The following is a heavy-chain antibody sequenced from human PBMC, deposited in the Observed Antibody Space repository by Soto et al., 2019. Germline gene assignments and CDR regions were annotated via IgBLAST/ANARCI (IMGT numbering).Heavy chain of an antibody. CDR1: GGSISSYY. V-gene: IGHV4-59*01. J-gene: IGHJ4*02. CDR2: IYYSGST. Sequence: PSETLSLTCTVSGGSISSYYWSWIRQPPGKGLEWIGYIYYSGSTNYNPSLKSRVTISVDTSKNKFSLKLSSVTAADTAVYYCAKDQSLTTRKTDFDFWGQGTLVTVSS. CDR3: AKDQSLTTRKTDFDF. D-gene: IGHD3-3*01.